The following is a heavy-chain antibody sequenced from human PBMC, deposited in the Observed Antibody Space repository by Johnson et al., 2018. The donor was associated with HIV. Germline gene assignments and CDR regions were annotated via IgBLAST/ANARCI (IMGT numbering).Heavy chain of an antibody. J-gene: IGHJ3*02. CDR1: GFTFSSCG. V-gene: IGHV3-30*03. CDR3: AREDRGLDI. Sequence: QVQLVESGGGVVQPGRSLRLSCAASGFTFSSCGMHWVRQAPGKGLEWVAVISYDGSYRYYADSVKGRFTISRDNSKNTLYLQMHSLRAEDTAVYYGAREDRGLDIWGQGTMVTVSS. CDR2: ISYDGSYR.